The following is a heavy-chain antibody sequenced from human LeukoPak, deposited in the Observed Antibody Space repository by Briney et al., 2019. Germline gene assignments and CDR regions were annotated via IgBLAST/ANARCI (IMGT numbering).Heavy chain of an antibody. CDR2: ISAYNGNT. CDR3: ARDTSVRFGEFGNWFDP. D-gene: IGHD3-10*01. V-gene: IGHV1-18*01. Sequence: ASVKVSCKASGYTFTSYGISWVRQAPGQGLEWMGWISAYNGNTNYAQKLQGRVTMTTDTSTSTAYMELRSLRSDDTAVYYCARDTSVRFGEFGNWFDPWSQGTLVTVSS. CDR1: GYTFTSYG. J-gene: IGHJ5*02.